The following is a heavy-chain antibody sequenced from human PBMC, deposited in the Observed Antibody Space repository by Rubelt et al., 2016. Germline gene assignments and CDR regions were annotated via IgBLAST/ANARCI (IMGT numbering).Heavy chain of an antibody. Sequence: QVQLVESGGGVVQPGRSLRLSCAASGFTFSSYAMHWVRQAPGKGLAWVAVISYNGTNKYYADSVKGRFTISRDNSKKPLYLQMNSLRAEDTAVYYCASSSGWYFDYWGQGTLATVSS. V-gene: IGHV3-30*04. J-gene: IGHJ4*02. CDR1: GFTFSSYA. CDR2: ISYNGTNK. CDR3: ASSSGWYFDY. D-gene: IGHD6-19*01.